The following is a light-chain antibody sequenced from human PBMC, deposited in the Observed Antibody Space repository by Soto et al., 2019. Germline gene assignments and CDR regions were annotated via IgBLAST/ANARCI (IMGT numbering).Light chain of an antibody. V-gene: IGKV1-39*01. CDR3: QQSFSTPPT. CDR2: AAS. Sequence: DIQMTQSPSSLSASVGDRITITCRSSQSLHNYLNWYQQKPGKAPNLLIYAASNLHSGVPSRFSGGGSETYFTLTISSLQPEDFATYYCQQSFSTPPTFGGGTKVEIK. J-gene: IGKJ4*01. CDR1: QSLHNY.